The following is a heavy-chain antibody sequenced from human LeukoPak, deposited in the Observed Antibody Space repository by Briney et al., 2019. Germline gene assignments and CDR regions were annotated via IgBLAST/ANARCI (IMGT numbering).Heavy chain of an antibody. CDR3: ARDLRYSSEGGDIDS. Sequence: GGSLRLSCAASGLTFSRHWMTWVRQAPGKGLEWVANIKHDGSEKNYVDSVKGRFTISRDNAKNSLYLQMNSLRAEDTAVYYCARDLRYSSEGGDIDSWGQGTLVTVSS. D-gene: IGHD6-19*01. V-gene: IGHV3-7*03. J-gene: IGHJ4*02. CDR1: GLTFSRHW. CDR2: IKHDGSEK.